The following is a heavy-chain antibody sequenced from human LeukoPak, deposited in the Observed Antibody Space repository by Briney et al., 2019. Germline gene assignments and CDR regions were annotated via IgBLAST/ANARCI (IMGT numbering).Heavy chain of an antibody. CDR2: IDPDGSHQ. V-gene: IGHV3-7*01. J-gene: IGHJ4*02. CDR3: ARDGGRREDY. D-gene: IGHD2-15*01. CDR1: GFTFSDYY. Sequence: PGGSLRLSCAASGFTFSDYYMSWIRQAPGKGLEWVANIDPDGSHQYYVDSVKGRFTISKDNAKNSLYLQMNSLRAEDTAVYYCARDGGRREDYWGQGALVTVSS.